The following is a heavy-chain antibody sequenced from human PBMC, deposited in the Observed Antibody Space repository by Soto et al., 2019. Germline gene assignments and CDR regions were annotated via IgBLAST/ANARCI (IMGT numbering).Heavy chain of an antibody. D-gene: IGHD3-22*01. CDR2: ISGSGGST. CDR1: GFTFSSYA. CDR3: AKGSETYYYDSSGYYFDY. V-gene: IGHV3-23*01. Sequence: GGSLRLSCAASGFTFSSYAMSWVRQAPGKGLEWVSAISGSGGSTYYADSVKGRFTISRDNSKNTLYLQMNSLRAEDTAVYYCAKGSETYYYDSSGYYFDYWGQGTLVTVSS. J-gene: IGHJ4*02.